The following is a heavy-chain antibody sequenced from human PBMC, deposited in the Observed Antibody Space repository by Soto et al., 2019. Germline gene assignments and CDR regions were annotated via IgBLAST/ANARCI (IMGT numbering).Heavy chain of an antibody. D-gene: IGHD2-15*01. CDR3: AGYRILDYYYGMDV. V-gene: IGHV1-3*01. Sequence: GASVKVSCKASGYTFTSYAMHWMRQAPGQRLEWMGWINAGNGNTKYSQKFQGRVTITRDTSASTAYMELSSLRSEDTAVYYCAGYRILDYYYGMDVWGQGTTVTVSS. CDR1: GYTFTSYA. CDR2: INAGNGNT. J-gene: IGHJ6*02.